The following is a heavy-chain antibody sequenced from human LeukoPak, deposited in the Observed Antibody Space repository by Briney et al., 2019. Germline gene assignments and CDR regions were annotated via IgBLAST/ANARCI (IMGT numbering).Heavy chain of an antibody. CDR1: GFTFSTFA. CDR3: AKDQVERLRYFDWLLSPDY. V-gene: IGHV3-23*01. CDR2: ISGSGGST. Sequence: GGSLRLSCAASGFTFSTFAMVWVRQAPGKGLEWVSAISGSGGSTYYADSVKGRFTISRDNSKNTLYLQMNSLRAEDTAVYYCAKDQVERLRYFDWLLSPDYWGQGTLVTVSS. J-gene: IGHJ4*02. D-gene: IGHD3-9*01.